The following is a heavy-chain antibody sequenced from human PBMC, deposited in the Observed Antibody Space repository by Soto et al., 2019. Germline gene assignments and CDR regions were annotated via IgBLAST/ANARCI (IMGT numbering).Heavy chain of an antibody. V-gene: IGHV1-18*04. Sequence: ASVKVSCKASGYTFTRYGISWVRQAPGQGLEWMGWISAYNGNTNYAQKLQGRVTMTTDTSTSTAYMELRSLRSDDTAVYYCARDMDRVVPAAIPWFDPWGQGTLVTVSS. D-gene: IGHD2-2*01. J-gene: IGHJ5*02. CDR2: ISAYNGNT. CDR3: ARDMDRVVPAAIPWFDP. CDR1: GYTFTRYG.